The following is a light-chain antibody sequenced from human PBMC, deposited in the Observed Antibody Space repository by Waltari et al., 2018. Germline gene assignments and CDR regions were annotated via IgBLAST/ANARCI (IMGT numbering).Light chain of an antibody. CDR2: DAS. CDR1: QDISFS. Sequence: DIQMTQSPSSLSASVGDRVTITCQASQDISFSLNWYQKKPGEAPKLLIYDASSLETGAPSRFIGSGSGTDFTFTISSLQPADIATYFCQQYDNLPLTFGGGTKVEIK. V-gene: IGKV1-33*01. CDR3: QQYDNLPLT. J-gene: IGKJ4*01.